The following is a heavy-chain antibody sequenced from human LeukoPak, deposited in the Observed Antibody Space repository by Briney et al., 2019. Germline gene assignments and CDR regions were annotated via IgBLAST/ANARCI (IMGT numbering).Heavy chain of an antibody. Sequence: GGSPRLSCAAPGFIFSDYEMTWVRQAPGKGLEWVSDISSSGGTIYYADSVKGRFTISRDNAKNSLYLQMNSLRAEDTAIYYCARLYGDYDYWGQGTLVTVSS. J-gene: IGHJ4*02. CDR2: ISSSGGTI. CDR1: GFIFSDYE. V-gene: IGHV3-48*03. CDR3: ARLYGDYDY. D-gene: IGHD4-17*01.